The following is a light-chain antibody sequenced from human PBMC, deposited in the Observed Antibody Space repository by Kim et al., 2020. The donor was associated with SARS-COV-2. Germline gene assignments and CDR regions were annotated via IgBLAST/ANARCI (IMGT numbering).Light chain of an antibody. CDR1: SRDVGGYNY. J-gene: IGLJ2*01. Sequence: GQSVTIPCTGTSRDVGGYNYVSWYQQHPGKAPKLMIYEVSERPSGVPDRFSGSKSGNTASLTVSGLQAEDEADYYCSSYAGSNTLVFGGGTQLTVL. CDR3: SSYAGSNTLV. CDR2: EVS. V-gene: IGLV2-8*01.